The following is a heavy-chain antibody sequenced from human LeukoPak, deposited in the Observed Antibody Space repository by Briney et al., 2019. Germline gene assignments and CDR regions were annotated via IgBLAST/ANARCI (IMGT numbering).Heavy chain of an antibody. Sequence: SETLSLTCAVYGGSFSGYYWSWIRQPPGKGLEWIGEINHSGSTNYNPSLKSRVTISVDTSKNQFSLKLSSVTAADTAVYYCAREGEGYCSGGSCYRYYYGMDVWGQGTTVTVSS. CDR1: GGSFSGYY. V-gene: IGHV4-34*01. CDR3: AREGEGYCSGGSCYRYYYGMDV. CDR2: INHSGST. J-gene: IGHJ6*02. D-gene: IGHD2-15*01.